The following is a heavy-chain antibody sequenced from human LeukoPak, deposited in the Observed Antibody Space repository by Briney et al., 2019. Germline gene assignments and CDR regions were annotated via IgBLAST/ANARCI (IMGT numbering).Heavy chain of an antibody. CDR3: TRDRYYYDSSGFGY. D-gene: IGHD3-22*01. CDR2: IWYDGSNK. CDR1: GFTFSSYG. J-gene: IGHJ4*02. Sequence: GGSLRLFCAASGFTFSSYGMHWVRQAPDKGLEWVAVIWYDGSNKYYADSVKGRFTISRDNSNNTLYLQMKSLRAEDTAVYYCTRDRYYYDSSGFGYWGQGTLVTVSS. V-gene: IGHV3-33*01.